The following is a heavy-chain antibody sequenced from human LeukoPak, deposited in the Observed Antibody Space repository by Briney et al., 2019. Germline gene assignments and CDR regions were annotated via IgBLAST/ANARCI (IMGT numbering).Heavy chain of an antibody. D-gene: IGHD2-2*01. V-gene: IGHV3-48*01. J-gene: IGHJ6*03. Sequence: PGGSLRLSCAASGFIFSTYSMNWVRQAPGKGLEWVSYISSSSTTIYYADSVKGRFTISRDNSKNTLYLQMNSLRAEDTAVYYCARVVTQHVVVPANSYYYMDVWGKGTTVTVSS. CDR1: GFIFSTYS. CDR3: ARVVTQHVVVPANSYYYMDV. CDR2: ISSSSTTI.